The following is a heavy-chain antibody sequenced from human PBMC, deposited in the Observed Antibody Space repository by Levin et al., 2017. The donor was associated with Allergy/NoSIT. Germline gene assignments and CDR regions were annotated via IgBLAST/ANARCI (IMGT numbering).Heavy chain of an antibody. J-gene: IGHJ4*02. D-gene: IGHD2-15*01. V-gene: IGHV4-30-4*01. CDR1: GGSISSGDYY. CDR3: ARAVSCSGGSCYFGY. Sequence: SETLSLTCAVSGGSISSGDYYWSWIRQPPGTGLEWIGYIYYSGSTYYNPSLKSRVTISVDTSKNQFSLKLSSVTAADTAVYYCARAVSCSGGSCYFGYWGQGTLVTVSS. CDR2: IYYSGST.